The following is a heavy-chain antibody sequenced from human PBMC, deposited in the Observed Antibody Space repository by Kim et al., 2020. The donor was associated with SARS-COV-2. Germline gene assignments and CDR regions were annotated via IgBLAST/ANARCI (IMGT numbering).Heavy chain of an antibody. CDR1: GGSISSSSYY. J-gene: IGHJ3*02. V-gene: IGHV4-39*01. D-gene: IGHD6-13*01. CDR2: IYYSGST. Sequence: SETLSLTCTVSGGSISSSSYYWGWIRQPPGKGLEWIGSIYYSGSTYYNPSLKSRVTIAVDTSKNQFSLKLSSVTAADTAVYYCAGRSRIAAAGRDAFDIWGQGTMVTVSS. CDR3: AGRSRIAAAGRDAFDI.